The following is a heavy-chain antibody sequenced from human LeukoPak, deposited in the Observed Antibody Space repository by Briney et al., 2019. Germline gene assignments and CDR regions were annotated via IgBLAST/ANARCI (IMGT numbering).Heavy chain of an antibody. J-gene: IGHJ4*02. D-gene: IGHD6-19*01. V-gene: IGHV3-21*01. CDR2: ISTNSAFI. CDR1: GFTFINYS. CDR3: ARDASALY. Sequence: GGSLRLSCTASGFTFINYSMNWVRQAPGKGLEWVSSISTNSAFIYYADSVRGRFTISRDNTKNSLYLQMNSLRDDDTSVYFCARDASALYWGRGTLVTVSS.